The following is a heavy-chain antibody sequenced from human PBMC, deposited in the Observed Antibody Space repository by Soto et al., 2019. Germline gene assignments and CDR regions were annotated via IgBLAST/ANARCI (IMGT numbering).Heavy chain of an antibody. D-gene: IGHD3-22*01. J-gene: IGHJ4*02. V-gene: IGHV3-48*03. CDR3: ARGDDSSGYYYAFDY. CDR2: ISGSGRTI. Sequence: EVQLVESGGGLVQPGGSLRLSCEASGFTFSNYDMNWVRQAPGKGLEWVSYISGSGRTIYYADSVKGRFTISRDSAKKSLFLQMNSLRAEDTALYYCARGDDSSGYYYAFDYWGQGTLVTVSS. CDR1: GFTFSNYD.